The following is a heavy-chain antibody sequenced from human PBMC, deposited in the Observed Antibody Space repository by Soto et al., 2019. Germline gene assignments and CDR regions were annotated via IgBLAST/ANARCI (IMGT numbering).Heavy chain of an antibody. J-gene: IGHJ6*02. D-gene: IGHD2-2*01. CDR3: ARSFIVVVPAAHLNYYYYGMDV. V-gene: IGHV4-4*02. CDR2: IYHSGST. Sequence: SETLSLTCAVSGGSISSSNWWSWVRQPPGKGLEWIGEIYHSGSTNYNPSLKSRVTISVDKSKNQFSLKLSSVTAADTAVYYCARSFIVVVPAAHLNYYYYGMDVWGQGTTVTVSS. CDR1: GGSISSSNW.